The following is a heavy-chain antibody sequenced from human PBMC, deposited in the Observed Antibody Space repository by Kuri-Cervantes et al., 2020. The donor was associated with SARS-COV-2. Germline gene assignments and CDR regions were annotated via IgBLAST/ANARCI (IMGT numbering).Heavy chain of an antibody. CDR3: AKVSNILELLDPFDY. D-gene: IGHD1-7*01. J-gene: IGHJ4*02. V-gene: IGHV3-23*01. CDR2: ISGAGDST. Sequence: GESLKISCAASGFTFSSYGMHWVRQAPGKGLEWASGISGAGDSTYYADSVKGRFTISRDNSKNTLYLQMNSLRAEDTAVYYCAKVSNILELLDPFDYWGQGTLVTVSS. CDR1: GFTFSSYG.